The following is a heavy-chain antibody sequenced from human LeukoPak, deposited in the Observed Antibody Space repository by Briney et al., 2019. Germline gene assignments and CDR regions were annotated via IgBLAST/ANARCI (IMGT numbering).Heavy chain of an antibody. J-gene: IGHJ5*02. D-gene: IGHD6-13*01. CDR1: GFTFDDYA. V-gene: IGHV3-9*01. CDR2: ISWNSGSI. CDR3: VKGHLAAVVFNWFDP. Sequence: GGSLRLSCAASGFTFDDYAMHWVRQAPGKGLEWVSGISWNSGSIGYADSVKGRFTISRDNAKNSLYLQMNSLRAEDTALYYCVKGHLAAVVFNWFDPWGQGTLVTVSS.